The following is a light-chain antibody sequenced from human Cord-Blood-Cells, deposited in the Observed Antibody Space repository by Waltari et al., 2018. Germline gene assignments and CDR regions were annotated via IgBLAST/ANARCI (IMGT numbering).Light chain of an antibody. CDR2: DAS. Sequence: DIQLTQSPSTLSESVVDRVTITCRASQSISSWLAWYQQKPGKAPKLLIYDASSLESGVPSRFSGSGSGTEFTLTISSLQPDDFATYYCQQYNSYLYTFGQGTKLEIK. CDR3: QQYNSYLYT. CDR1: QSISSW. J-gene: IGKJ2*01. V-gene: IGKV1-5*01.